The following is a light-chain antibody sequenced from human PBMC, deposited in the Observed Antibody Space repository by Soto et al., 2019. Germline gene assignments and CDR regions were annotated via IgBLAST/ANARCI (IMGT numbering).Light chain of an antibody. CDR3: QQYNNWPLT. V-gene: IGKV3-15*01. Sequence: EIAMTQSPATLSVSPGERATLSCRASQSVNSNLAWYQQKPGQAPRLLIYGASTRATGSPARFSGSGSVTEFTVTISSLQSEDFAVYYCQQYNNWPLTVGGGTKVEIK. CDR1: QSVNSN. CDR2: GAS. J-gene: IGKJ4*01.